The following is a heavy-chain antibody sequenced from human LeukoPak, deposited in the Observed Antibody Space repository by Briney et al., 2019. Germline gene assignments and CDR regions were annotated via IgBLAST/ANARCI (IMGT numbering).Heavy chain of an antibody. J-gene: IGHJ4*02. CDR2: INGGNGNT. CDR1: GYTFTSYA. CDR3: ASVDYGDY. D-gene: IGHD3-16*01. V-gene: IGHV1-3*01. Sequence: APVKVSCKASGYTFTSYAMHWVRQAPGQRLEWMGWINGGNGNTKYLEKFQGRVTFTRDTSASTAYMELSSLRSEDTAVYYCASVDYGDYWGQGTLVTVSS.